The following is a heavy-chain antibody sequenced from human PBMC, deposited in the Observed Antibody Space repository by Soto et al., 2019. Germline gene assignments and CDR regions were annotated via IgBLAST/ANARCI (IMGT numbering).Heavy chain of an antibody. Sequence: PSETLSLTCAVSGGSISSRHWWSWVRQPPGKGLEWIGEIYHSGSTNYNPSLKGRVTISVDESKNQFSLKVSSVTAADTAVYYCARHFSVDYFDYWGQGALVTVSS. J-gene: IGHJ4*02. CDR2: IYHSGST. CDR1: GGSISSRHW. CDR3: ARHFSVDYFDY. V-gene: IGHV4-4*02.